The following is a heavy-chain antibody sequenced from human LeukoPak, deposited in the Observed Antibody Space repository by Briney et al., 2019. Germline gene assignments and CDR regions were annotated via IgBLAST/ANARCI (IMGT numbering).Heavy chain of an antibody. CDR1: GFPFSSYA. J-gene: IGHJ4*02. V-gene: IGHV3-23*01. CDR3: TTTAPVTGY. D-gene: IGHD2-21*02. CDR2: ISRSGGST. Sequence: GGSLRLSCAASGFPFSSYAMSWVRQAPGKGLEWVSAISRSGGSTYYADSVKGRFTIHRANSKNTVYLQMTSLRAEDTAVYYCTTTAPVTGYWGQGTLVTVSS.